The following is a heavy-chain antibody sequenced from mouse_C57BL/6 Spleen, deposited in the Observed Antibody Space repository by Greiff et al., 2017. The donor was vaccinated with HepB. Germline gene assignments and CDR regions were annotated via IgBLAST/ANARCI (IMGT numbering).Heavy chain of an antibody. V-gene: IGHV1-59*01. D-gene: IGHD1-1*01. J-gene: IGHJ3*01. CDR3: ARSITTSAWFAY. CDR2: IDPSDSYT. CDR1: GYTFTSYW. Sequence: QVQLKQPGAELVRPGTSVKLSCKASGYTFTSYWMHWVKQRPGQGLEWIGVIDPSDSYTNYNQKFKGKATLTVDTSSSTAYMQLSSLTSEDSAVYYCARSITTSAWFAYWGQGTLVTVSA.